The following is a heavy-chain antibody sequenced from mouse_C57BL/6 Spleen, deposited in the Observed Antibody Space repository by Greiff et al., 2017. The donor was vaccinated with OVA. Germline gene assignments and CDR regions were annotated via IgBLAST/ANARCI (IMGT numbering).Heavy chain of an antibody. D-gene: IGHD2-1*01. V-gene: IGHV1-59*01. Sequence: QVQLKQPGAELVRPGTSVKLSCKASGYTFTSYWMHWVKQRPGQGLEWIGVIDPSDSYTNYNQKFKGKATLTVDTSSSTAYMQLSSLTSEDSAVYYCARRGAIYYGNYFFYAMDYWGQGTSVTVSS. CDR2: IDPSDSYT. CDR3: ARRGAIYYGNYFFYAMDY. CDR1: GYTFTSYW. J-gene: IGHJ4*01.